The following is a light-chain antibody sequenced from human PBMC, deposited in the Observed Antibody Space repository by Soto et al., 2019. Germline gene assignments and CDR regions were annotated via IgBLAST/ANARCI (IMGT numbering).Light chain of an antibody. CDR1: SSDVGGYNY. V-gene: IGLV2-14*01. CDR2: EVS. Sequence: QSALTQPASVSGSPGQSIPISCTGTSSDVGGYNYVSWYQQHPGKAPKLMIYEVSNRPSGVSNRSSGSKSGNTASLTISGLQAEDEADYYCSSYTSSSIDYVFGTGTKLTVL. CDR3: SSYTSSSIDYV. J-gene: IGLJ1*01.